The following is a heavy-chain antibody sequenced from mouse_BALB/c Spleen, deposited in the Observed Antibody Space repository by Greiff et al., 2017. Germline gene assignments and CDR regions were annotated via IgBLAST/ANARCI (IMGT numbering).Heavy chain of an antibody. J-gene: IGHJ4*01. D-gene: IGHD3-2*01. V-gene: IGHV3-6*02. CDR3: AREGRQLGLRGAMDY. Sequence: EVKLQESGPGLVKPSQSLSLTCSVTGYSITSGYYWNWIRQFPGNKLEWMGYISYDGSNNYNPSLKNRISITRDTSKNQFFLKLNSVTTEDTATYYCAREGRQLGLRGAMDYWGQGTSVTVSS. CDR1: GYSITSGYY. CDR2: ISYDGSN.